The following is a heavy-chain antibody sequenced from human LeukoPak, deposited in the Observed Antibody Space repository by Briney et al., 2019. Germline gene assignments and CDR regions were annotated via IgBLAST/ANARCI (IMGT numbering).Heavy chain of an antibody. V-gene: IGHV3-23*01. CDR2: ISGSGGST. Sequence: GGSLRLSCAASGFTFSTSAMSWVRQAPGKGLEWVSTISGSGGSTYYADSVKGRFTISRDNSRNTLYLQMNSLGAEDTAVYYCAKGYYYDTSGYYSIDYWGQGTLVTVSS. J-gene: IGHJ4*02. CDR1: GFTFSTSA. CDR3: AKGYYYDTSGYYSIDY. D-gene: IGHD3-22*01.